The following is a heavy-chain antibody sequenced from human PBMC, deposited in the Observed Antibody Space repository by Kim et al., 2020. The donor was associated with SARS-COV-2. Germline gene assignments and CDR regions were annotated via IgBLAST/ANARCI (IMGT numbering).Heavy chain of an antibody. V-gene: IGHV4-31*03. J-gene: IGHJ4*02. Sequence: SETLSLTCTVSGGSISSGGYYWSWIRQHPGKGLEWIGYIYYSGSTYYNPSLKSRVTISVDTSKNQFSLKLSSVTAADTAVYYCARVYYYDRSGYYYFDYWGQGTLVTVSS. D-gene: IGHD3-22*01. CDR3: ARVYYYDRSGYYYFDY. CDR1: GGSISSGGYY. CDR2: IYYSGST.